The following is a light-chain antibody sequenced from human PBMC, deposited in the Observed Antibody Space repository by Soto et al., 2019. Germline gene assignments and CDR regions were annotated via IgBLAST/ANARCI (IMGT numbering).Light chain of an antibody. V-gene: IGKV3-11*01. CDR2: DVS. CDR1: QSVSNS. J-gene: IGKJ4*01. Sequence: EIVFTQYPATLSLSPGERATLSCWASQSVSNSLAWYQQRPGQSPRLLIYDVSTRAPGIPARFGGGGSGTDFTLTISSLETEDFAVYYCQQRTNWPLTFGGGTKVDIK. CDR3: QQRTNWPLT.